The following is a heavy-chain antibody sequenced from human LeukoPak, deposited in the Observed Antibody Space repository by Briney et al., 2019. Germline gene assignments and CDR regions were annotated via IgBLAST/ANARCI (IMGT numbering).Heavy chain of an antibody. Sequence: GGSLRLSCAASGFTLSSYSMNWVRQAPGKGLEWVSSISSSSSYIYYADSVKGRFTISRDNAKNSLYLQMNSLRAEDTAVYYCAREIGERTGLWYYYYGMDVWGQGTTVTVSS. CDR3: AREIGERTGLWYYYYGMDV. D-gene: IGHD1-1*01. CDR2: ISSSSSYI. CDR1: GFTLSSYS. J-gene: IGHJ6*02. V-gene: IGHV3-21*01.